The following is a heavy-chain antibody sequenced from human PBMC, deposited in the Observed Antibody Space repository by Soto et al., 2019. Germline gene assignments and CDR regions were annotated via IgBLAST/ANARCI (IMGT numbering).Heavy chain of an antibody. CDR2: ISYDGSNK. CDR3: AKDVMGGYGMGVLYYYYGMDV. V-gene: IGHV3-30*18. CDR1: GFTFSSYG. Sequence: QVQLVESGGGVVQPGRSLRLSCAASGFTFSSYGMHWVRQAPGKGLEWVAVISYDGSNKYYADSVKGRFTISRDNSKNTMYLQMHSLGAEATAVYYCAKDVMGGYGMGVLYYYYGMDVWGQGPTVTVSS. D-gene: IGHD5-12*01. J-gene: IGHJ6*02.